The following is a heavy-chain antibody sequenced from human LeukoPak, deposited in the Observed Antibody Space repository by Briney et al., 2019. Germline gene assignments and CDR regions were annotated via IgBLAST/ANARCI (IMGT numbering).Heavy chain of an antibody. D-gene: IGHD2-2*01. CDR2: INQDGSEK. CDR3: ATMRGHYFDY. V-gene: IGHV3-7*01. J-gene: IGHJ4*02. Sequence: PGGSLRLSCEASGFIFSGYWMGWARKAPGKGLERVANINQDGSEKYCVDSVKGRFTISRDNAKNSLYLQMSSLRAEDTALYYCATMRGHYFDYWGQGTLVTVSS. CDR1: GFIFSGYW.